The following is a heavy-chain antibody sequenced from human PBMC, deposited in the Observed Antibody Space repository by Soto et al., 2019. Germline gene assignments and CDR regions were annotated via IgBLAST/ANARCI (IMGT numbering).Heavy chain of an antibody. CDR1: GYSFSSYW. V-gene: IGHV5-51*01. CDR2: IYPADSDI. J-gene: IGHJ6*02. Sequence: GESLKISCKASGYSFSSYWIAWVRQMPGKGLEWMGIIYPADSDIRYSESSEGHVTISADKSISTAYLQWSSLKASDTAMYYCARHDYYYYYGMDVWGQGTTVTVSS. CDR3: ARHDYYYYYGMDV.